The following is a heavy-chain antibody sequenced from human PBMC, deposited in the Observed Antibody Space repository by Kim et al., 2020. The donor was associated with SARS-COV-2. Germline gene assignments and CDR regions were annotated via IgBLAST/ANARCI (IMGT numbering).Heavy chain of an antibody. CDR1: GFTFSAYA. Sequence: GGSLRLSCAASGFTFSAYAMNWVRQPPGRGLEWLSYITNTGGSMYYADSVKGRFTISRDNARNSLSLQMNSLRDEDTAVYFCARAVWDGSGRFDPWGQGTLVTVSS. J-gene: IGHJ5*02. CDR2: ITNTGGSM. D-gene: IGHD3-10*01. V-gene: IGHV3-48*02. CDR3: ARAVWDGSGRFDP.